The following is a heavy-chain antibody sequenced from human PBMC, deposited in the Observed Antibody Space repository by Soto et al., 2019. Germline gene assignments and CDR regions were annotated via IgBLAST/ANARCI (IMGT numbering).Heavy chain of an antibody. CDR1: GYIFVNYG. CDR2: ISPYTGNT. Sequence: QVQLVQSGDEVKKPGASVKVSCKASGYIFVNYGIAWVRQAPGQGLEWMGWISPYTGNTHSATKVQGRITMTTDTSTSTAYMDLWSLTSDDTAVYYCVMVDNYVTPTPQDVWGQGTTVTVSS. CDR3: VMVDNYVTPTPQDV. J-gene: IGHJ6*02. V-gene: IGHV1-18*01. D-gene: IGHD3-16*01.